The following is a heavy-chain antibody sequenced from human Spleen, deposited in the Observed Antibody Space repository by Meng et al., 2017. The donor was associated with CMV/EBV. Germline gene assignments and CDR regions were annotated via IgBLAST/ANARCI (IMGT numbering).Heavy chain of an antibody. D-gene: IGHD1-1*01. J-gene: IGHJ4*02. CDR2: IIPLLGTA. CDR3: AREGVVGTTIYFDY. V-gene: IGHV1-69*05. Sequence: KASGGTFSNYGVNWVRQAPGQGLEWMGGIIPLLGTANYARKFQGRVTITTDESTTTAFTELSSLRSDDTAVYYCAREGVVGTTIYFDYWGQGTLVTVSS. CDR1: GGTFSNYG.